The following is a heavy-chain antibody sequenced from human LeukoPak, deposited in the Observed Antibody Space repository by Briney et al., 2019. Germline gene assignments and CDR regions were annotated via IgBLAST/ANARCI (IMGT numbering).Heavy chain of an antibody. J-gene: IGHJ4*02. Sequence: GGSLRLSCAASGFTFSSYSMNWVRQAPGKGLEWVSAISGSGGSTYYADSVKGRFTISRDNSKNTLYLQMNSLRAEDTAVYYCANANYDSSGYYMPLDYWGQGTLVTVSS. CDR3: ANANYDSSGYYMPLDY. V-gene: IGHV3-23*01. CDR1: GFTFSSYS. D-gene: IGHD3-22*01. CDR2: ISGSGGST.